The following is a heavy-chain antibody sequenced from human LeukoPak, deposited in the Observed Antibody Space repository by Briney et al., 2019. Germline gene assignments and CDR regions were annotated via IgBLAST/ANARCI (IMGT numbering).Heavy chain of an antibody. J-gene: IGHJ4*02. CDR2: ISSNGGST. V-gene: IGHV3-64*01. Sequence: GGSLRLSCAASGFTFSSYAMHWVRQAPGKGLEYVSAISSNGGSTYYANSVKGRFTISRDNSKNTLYLQMGSLRAEDMAVYYCARDGRGSYPIYYFDYWGQGTLVTVS. CDR3: ARDGRGSYPIYYFDY. D-gene: IGHD1-26*01. CDR1: GFTFSSYA.